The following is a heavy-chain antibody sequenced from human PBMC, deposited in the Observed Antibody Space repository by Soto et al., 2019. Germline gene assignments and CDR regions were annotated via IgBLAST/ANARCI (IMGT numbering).Heavy chain of an antibody. Sequence: PSETLSLTCTVSGGSISSYYWSWIRQPPGKGLEWIGYIYYSGSTNYNPSLKSRVTISVDTSKNQFSLKLSSVTAADTAVYYCASSAYYDFWSGYFDYWGQGSLVIVSS. J-gene: IGHJ4*02. CDR2: IYYSGST. CDR3: ASSAYYDFWSGYFDY. V-gene: IGHV4-59*08. D-gene: IGHD3-3*01. CDR1: GGSISSYY.